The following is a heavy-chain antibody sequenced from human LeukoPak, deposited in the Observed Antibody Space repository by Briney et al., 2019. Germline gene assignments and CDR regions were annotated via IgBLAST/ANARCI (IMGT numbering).Heavy chain of an antibody. D-gene: IGHD3-3*01. Sequence: GASVKVSCKASGHTFTSYGISWVRQAPGQGLEWMGWISAYNGNTNYAQKLQGRVTMTTDTSTSTAYMELRSLRSDDTAVYYCARSHYDFWSGYHDAFDIWGQGTMVTVSS. J-gene: IGHJ3*02. V-gene: IGHV1-18*01. CDR3: ARSHYDFWSGYHDAFDI. CDR2: ISAYNGNT. CDR1: GHTFTSYG.